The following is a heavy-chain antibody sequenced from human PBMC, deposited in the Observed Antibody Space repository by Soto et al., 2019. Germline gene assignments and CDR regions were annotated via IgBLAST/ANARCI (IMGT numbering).Heavy chain of an antibody. J-gene: IGHJ5*02. Sequence: QVQLQESGPGLVKPSQTLSLTCTVSGGSISSGDYYWSWIRQPPGKGLEWIGYIYYSGSTYYNPSLKRRVTISVDTSKNQFSLKLSSVTAADTAVYYCAREAILTISGFDPWGQGTLVTVSS. CDR2: IYYSGST. V-gene: IGHV4-30-4*01. D-gene: IGHD3-3*01. CDR3: AREAILTISGFDP. CDR1: GGSISSGDYY.